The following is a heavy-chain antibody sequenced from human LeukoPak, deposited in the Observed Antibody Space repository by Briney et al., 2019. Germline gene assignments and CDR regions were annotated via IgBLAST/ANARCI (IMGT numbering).Heavy chain of an antibody. CDR1: GCTFISYG. CDR3: AKDMVRGASMYNWFDP. V-gene: IGHV3-30*02. CDR2: IRYDGSNK. Sequence: GGSVRLSFASSGCTFISYGMHWVRQARGKDLDGVGFIRYDGSNKYYADSVKGRFTISRDNSKNTLYQQMNSLRAEDTAVYYCAKDMVRGASMYNWFDPWGQGTLVTVSS. D-gene: IGHD3-10*01. J-gene: IGHJ5*02.